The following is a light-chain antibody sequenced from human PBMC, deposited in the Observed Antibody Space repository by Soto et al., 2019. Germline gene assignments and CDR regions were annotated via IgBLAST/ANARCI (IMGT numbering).Light chain of an antibody. CDR2: GAS. Sequence: EIVLTQSPGTLSLSPGERATLSCRASQSGTNNYLAWYQQRPGQAPRLLIYGASSRATVIPERFSGSGSGTDFTLSISKLDPEDFAEYCCQQYGSSPRTFGQGTKVEIK. J-gene: IGKJ1*01. V-gene: IGKV3-20*01. CDR3: QQYGSSPRT. CDR1: QSGTNNY.